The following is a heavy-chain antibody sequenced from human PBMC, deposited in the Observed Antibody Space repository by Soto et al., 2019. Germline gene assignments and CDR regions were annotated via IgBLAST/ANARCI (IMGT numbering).Heavy chain of an antibody. Sequence: QVQLVQSGAEVKKPGSSVKVSCKASGGTFSSYAISWVRQAPGQGLEWMGGIIPIFGTANYAQKFQGRVTITADESTSXAYMELSSLRSEDTAVYYCARDEKAGTTGYYGMDVWGQGTTVTVSS. CDR2: IIPIFGTA. J-gene: IGHJ6*02. V-gene: IGHV1-69*12. CDR1: GGTFSSYA. D-gene: IGHD1-7*01. CDR3: ARDEKAGTTGYYGMDV.